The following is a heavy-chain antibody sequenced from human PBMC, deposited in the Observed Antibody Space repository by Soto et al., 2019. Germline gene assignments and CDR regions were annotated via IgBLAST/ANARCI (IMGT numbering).Heavy chain of an antibody. J-gene: IGHJ6*02. V-gene: IGHV4-34*01. CDR2: INHSGST. CDR3: ARGGYSYGMDV. Sequence: AETLSLTCAVYGGSFSGYYWSWIRQPPGKGLEWIGEINHSGSTNYNPSLKSRVTISVDTSKNQFSLKLSSVTAADTAVYYCARGGYSYGMDVWGQGTTVTVSS. D-gene: IGHD5-18*01. CDR1: GGSFSGYY.